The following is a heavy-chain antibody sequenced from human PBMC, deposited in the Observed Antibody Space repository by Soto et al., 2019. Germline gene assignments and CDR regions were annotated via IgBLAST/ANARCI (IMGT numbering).Heavy chain of an antibody. CDR3: ARGHSNYDYGMDV. D-gene: IGHD4-4*01. J-gene: IGHJ6*02. CDR2: IYSGGST. CDR1: GGSISSYY. Sequence: PSETLSLTCTVSGGSISSYYWSWVRQAPGKGLEWVSVIYSGGSTYYADSVKGRFTISRDNSKNTLYLQMNSLRAEDTAVYYCARGHSNYDYGMDVWGQGTTVTVSS. V-gene: IGHV3-66*01.